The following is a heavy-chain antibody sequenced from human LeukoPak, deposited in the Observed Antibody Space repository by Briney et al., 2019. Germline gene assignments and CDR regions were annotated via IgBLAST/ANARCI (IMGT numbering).Heavy chain of an antibody. J-gene: IGHJ3*02. V-gene: IGHV3-7*01. D-gene: IGHD6-19*01. CDR3: ARLDIAVAGTGAFDI. Sequence: AGGSLRLSCAASGFTFSSYWMSWVRQAPGKGLEWVANIKQDGSEKYYVDSVKGRFTISRDNAKNSLYLQMNSLRAEDTAVYYCARLDIAVAGTGAFDIWGQGTMVTVSS. CDR1: GFTFSSYW. CDR2: IKQDGSEK.